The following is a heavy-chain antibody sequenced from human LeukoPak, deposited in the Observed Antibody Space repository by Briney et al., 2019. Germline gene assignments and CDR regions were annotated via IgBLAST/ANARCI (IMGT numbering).Heavy chain of an antibody. Sequence: PGGSLRLSCAASGFTFSSYEMNWVRQAPGKGLEWVSYISSSGSTIYYADSVKGRFTISRDNAKNSLYLQMNSLRAEDTAVYYCAREFRDRYYVNWFDPWGQGTLVTVSS. CDR3: AREFRDRYYVNWFDP. CDR1: GFTFSSYE. D-gene: IGHD3-16*02. CDR2: ISSSGSTI. J-gene: IGHJ5*02. V-gene: IGHV3-48*03.